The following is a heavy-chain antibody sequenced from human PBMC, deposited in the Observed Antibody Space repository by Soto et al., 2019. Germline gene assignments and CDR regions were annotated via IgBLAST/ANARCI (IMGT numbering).Heavy chain of an antibody. V-gene: IGHV4-4*07. J-gene: IGHJ4*02. CDR3: ARGTGSRRYSDY. CDR2: TYVTGST. D-gene: IGHD2-2*01. CDR1: GGSINDYY. Sequence: TCTVSGGSINDYYWSWFRQPAGKALEWIGRTYVTGSTNYNPSLRNRVSMSVDPAKNHISLKLSSVTAADTAVYYCARGTGSRRYSDYWGQGTLVTVSS.